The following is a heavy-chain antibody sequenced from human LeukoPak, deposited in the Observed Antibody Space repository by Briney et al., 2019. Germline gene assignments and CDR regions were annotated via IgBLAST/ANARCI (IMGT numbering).Heavy chain of an antibody. V-gene: IGHV3-7*01. CDR1: GFTFSSYW. Sequence: GGSLRLSCAASGFTFSSYWMSWVRQAPGKGLEWVANIKQDGSETYYVDSVKGRFTISRDNAKSSLYLQMNSLRAEDTAVYYCASETHLGYYWGQGTLVTVSS. J-gene: IGHJ4*02. D-gene: IGHD7-27*01. CDR2: IKQDGSET. CDR3: ASETHLGYY.